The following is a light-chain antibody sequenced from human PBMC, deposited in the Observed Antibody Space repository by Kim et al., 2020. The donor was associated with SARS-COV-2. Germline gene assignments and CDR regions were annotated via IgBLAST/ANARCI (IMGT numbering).Light chain of an antibody. J-gene: IGLJ2*01. Sequence: GQPITISCPGTSSDVVGYKYVSWYRQQPGTAPKLMIYDVDNRPSGVSDRFSGSKSGNTASLTISGLQAEDEGDYYCSSYTRTDTVVFGGGTQLTVL. CDR3: SSYTRTDTVV. CDR1: SSDVVGYKY. V-gene: IGLV2-14*03. CDR2: DVD.